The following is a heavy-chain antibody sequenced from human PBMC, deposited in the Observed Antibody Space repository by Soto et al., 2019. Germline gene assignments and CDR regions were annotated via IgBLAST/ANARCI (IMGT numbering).Heavy chain of an antibody. CDR3: VGDSKIRNYYH. CDR2: AFYSGAT. D-gene: IGHD1-26*01. V-gene: IGHV4-39*02. Sequence: QLQLQESGPGLLRPSETLSLTCTVSGGSIITTRLYWGWIRQPPGKGLERIGSAFYSGATYYNTSLKSRVTISVDTSKNQVSLKLTSLTAADTAIYYCVGDSKIRNYYHWGQGALVTVSS. CDR1: GGSIITTRLY. J-gene: IGHJ4*02.